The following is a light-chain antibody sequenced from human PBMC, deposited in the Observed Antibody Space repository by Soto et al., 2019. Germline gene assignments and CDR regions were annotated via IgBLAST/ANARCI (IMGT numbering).Light chain of an antibody. CDR3: QQYNKWPRT. J-gene: IGKJ1*01. CDR1: QSVNIN. V-gene: IGKV3-15*01. Sequence: EIVMTQSPATLSVSPGERATLSCRASQSVNINLAWYQQKPGQAPRLLIFGASSRANGIPASFSGSGSGTEFTLTISNLQTEDFAVYYCQQYNKWPRTFGQGTKVEIK. CDR2: GAS.